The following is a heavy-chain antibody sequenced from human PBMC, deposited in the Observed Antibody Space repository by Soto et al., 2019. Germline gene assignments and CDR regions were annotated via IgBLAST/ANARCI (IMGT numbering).Heavy chain of an antibody. D-gene: IGHD3-22*01. J-gene: IGHJ4*02. V-gene: IGHV3-21*01. CDR2: ISSSSSYI. CDR3: ARAPYDYDSRGYWAY. Sequence: EVQLVESGGGLVKPGGSLRLSCAASGFTFSSYSMNWVRQAPGKGLEWVSSISSSSSYIYYADSVKGRFTISRDNAKNSLYLQMNSLRAEDTAVYYCARAPYDYDSRGYWAYWGQGTLVTVSS. CDR1: GFTFSSYS.